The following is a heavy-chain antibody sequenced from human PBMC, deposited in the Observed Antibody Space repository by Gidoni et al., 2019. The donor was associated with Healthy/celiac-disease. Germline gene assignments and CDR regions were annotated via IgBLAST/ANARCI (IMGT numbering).Heavy chain of an antibody. J-gene: IGHJ3*02. CDR2: IYPGDSDT. CDR3: ARSIVVVPAVHDAFDI. Sequence: EVQLVQSGAEVKKPGESLKISCKGSGYSFTSYWIGWVRQMPGKGLEWMGIIYPGDSDTRYSPSFQGQVTISADKSISTAYLQWSSLKASDTAMYYCARSIVVVPAVHDAFDIWGQGTMVTVSS. CDR1: GYSFTSYW. D-gene: IGHD2-2*01. V-gene: IGHV5-51*01.